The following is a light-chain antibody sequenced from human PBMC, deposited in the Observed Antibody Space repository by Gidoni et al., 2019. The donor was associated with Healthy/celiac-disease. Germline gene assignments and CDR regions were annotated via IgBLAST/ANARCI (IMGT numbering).Light chain of an antibody. CDR1: QIVSSSY. J-gene: IGKJ3*01. CDR2: GAS. V-gene: IGKV3-20*01. Sequence: EIVLTQSPGTLSLSPGERATLSCRASQIVSSSYLAWYPQKPGQAPRLLIYGASSRATGIPDRFSGSGSGTDFTLTISRLELEDFAVYYCQQYGSSSFTFGPGTKVDIK. CDR3: QQYGSSSFT.